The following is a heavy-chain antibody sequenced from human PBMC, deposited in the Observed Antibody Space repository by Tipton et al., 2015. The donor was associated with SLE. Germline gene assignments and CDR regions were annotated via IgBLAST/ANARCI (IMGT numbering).Heavy chain of an antibody. CDR3: AKGEDQGAFDV. CDR2: ISSSGSTI. V-gene: IGHV3-48*03. CDR1: GFTFSSYE. J-gene: IGHJ3*01. D-gene: IGHD2-2*01. Sequence: GSLRLSCAASGFTFSSYEMNWVRQAPGKGLEWVSYISSSGSTIYYADSVKGRFTISRDNAKNSLYLQMNSLRSDDTALYYCAKGEDQGAFDVWGQGTMVTVSS.